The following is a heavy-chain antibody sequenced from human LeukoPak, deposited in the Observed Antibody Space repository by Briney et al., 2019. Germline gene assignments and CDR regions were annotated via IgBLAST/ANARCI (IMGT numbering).Heavy chain of an antibody. Sequence: SQTLSLTCVISGDSLSSSGDAWNWIRQSPSRGLEWLGRTYYRSTWYNDYAVSVRGRITVNPDTSKNQFSLHLNSVTPEDTAVYYCARRLTQYDCFDPWGQGILVTVSS. D-gene: IGHD2-2*01. CDR3: ARRLTQYDCFDP. CDR2: TYYRSTWYN. J-gene: IGHJ5*02. V-gene: IGHV6-1*01. CDR1: GDSLSSSGDA.